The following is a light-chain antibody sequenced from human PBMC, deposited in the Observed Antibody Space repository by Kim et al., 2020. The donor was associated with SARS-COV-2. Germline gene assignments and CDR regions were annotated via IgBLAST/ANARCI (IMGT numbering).Light chain of an antibody. Sequence: RGTSSYTGGSSNNGNNTVNAFQQFPGTAPKLHSATYDRRPSGIPDRFSGSKSGTSASVVISGLQSEDEADYYCAVWNDILSSPVFGGGTQLTVL. V-gene: IGLV1-44*01. CDR2: TYD. J-gene: IGLJ3*02. CDR1: SSNNGNNT. CDR3: AVWNDILSSPV.